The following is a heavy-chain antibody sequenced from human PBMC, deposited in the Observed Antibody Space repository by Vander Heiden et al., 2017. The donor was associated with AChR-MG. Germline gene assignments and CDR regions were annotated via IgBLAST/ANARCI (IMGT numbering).Heavy chain of an antibody. Sequence: QVRLQESGPGLVKPSQTLSLTCTVSGGSISSGDYSWSWIRQPPGKGPEWIGYIYYSGSTYFNPSLNSRVTISLDTSKNQFSLNLRFVTAADTAVYYCARARYDYVWGSYRPQTFDIWGQGTMVTVSA. V-gene: IGHV4-30-4*01. CDR2: IYYSGST. J-gene: IGHJ3*02. CDR3: ARARYDYVWGSYRPQTFDI. D-gene: IGHD3-16*02. CDR1: GGSISSGDYS.